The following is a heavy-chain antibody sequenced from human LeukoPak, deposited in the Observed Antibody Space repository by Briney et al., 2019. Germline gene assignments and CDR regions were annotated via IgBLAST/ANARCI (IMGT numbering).Heavy chain of an antibody. J-gene: IGHJ4*02. V-gene: IGHV4-39*01. Sequence: PSETLSLTCTVPGGSISSSSYYWGWIRQPPGKGLEWIGSIYYSGSTYYNPSLKSRVTISVDTSKNQFSLKLSSVTAADTAVYYCAISYYDFWSGYHFDYWGQGTLVTVSS. CDR3: AISYYDFWSGYHFDY. D-gene: IGHD3-3*01. CDR1: GGSISSSSYY. CDR2: IYYSGST.